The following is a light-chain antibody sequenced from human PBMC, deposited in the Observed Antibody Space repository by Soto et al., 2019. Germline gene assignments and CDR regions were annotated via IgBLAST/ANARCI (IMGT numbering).Light chain of an antibody. Sequence: QTVLTHPASVSGSPGQSITISCVGTSGDIGDYNYVSWYQQHPGKVPKVIICDVSNRPSGVSYRFSGTKSGNTASLSVSGLQAEDEADYYCCSYTRSGTLIFGTGT. J-gene: IGLJ1*01. CDR2: DVS. CDR1: SGDIGDYNY. V-gene: IGLV2-14*01. CDR3: CSYTRSGTLI.